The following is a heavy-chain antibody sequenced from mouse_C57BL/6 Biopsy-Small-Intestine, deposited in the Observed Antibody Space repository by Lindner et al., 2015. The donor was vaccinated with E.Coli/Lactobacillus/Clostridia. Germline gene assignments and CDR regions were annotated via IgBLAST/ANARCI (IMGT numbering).Heavy chain of an antibody. J-gene: IGHJ3*01. D-gene: IGHD3-2*02. Sequence: VQLQESGAEVARPGASVKLSCKASGYTLTSYDITWVKQRTGQGLEWIGEIYPRSDSTYYNEKFKGKATLTADKSSSTAYMELRSLTSEDSAVYFCARKDDSSGSFAYWGQGTLVTVSA. V-gene: IGHV1-81*01. CDR3: ARKDDSSGSFAY. CDR2: IYPRSDST. CDR1: GYTLTSYD.